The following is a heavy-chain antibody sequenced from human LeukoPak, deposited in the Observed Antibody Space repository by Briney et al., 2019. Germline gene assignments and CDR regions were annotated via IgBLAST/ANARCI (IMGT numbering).Heavy chain of an antibody. V-gene: IGHV1-69*04. J-gene: IGHJ4*02. CDR1: GGTFSSYA. CDR2: IIPILGIA. CDR3: ARGKGYSSSWCYY. Sequence: ASVKVSCTASGGTFSSYAISWVRQAPGQGLEWMGRIIPILGIANYAQKFQGRVTITADKSTSTAYMELSSLRSEDTAVYYCARGKGYSSSWCYYWGQGTLVTVTS. D-gene: IGHD6-13*01.